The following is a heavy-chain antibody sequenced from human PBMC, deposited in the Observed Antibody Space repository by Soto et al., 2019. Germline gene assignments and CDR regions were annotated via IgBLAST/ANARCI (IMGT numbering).Heavy chain of an antibody. CDR2: INSDACYT. V-gene: IGHV3-74*01. D-gene: IGHD3-16*01. CDR1: GSTFSTSW. J-gene: IGHJ5*01. Sequence: GGSLRPSCAAFGSTFSTSWMHWIRQVPGKAREWMASINSDACYTYYAASVKGRVTISGDNAKNTVYLETSSLRAEDTAMYYCVRDARSITTCCLGNGIDPWGQGTMVTVYS. CDR3: VRDARSITTCCLGNGIDP.